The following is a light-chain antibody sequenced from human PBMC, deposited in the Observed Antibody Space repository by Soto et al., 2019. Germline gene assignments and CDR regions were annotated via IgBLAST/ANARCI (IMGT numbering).Light chain of an antibody. J-gene: IGKJ1*01. CDR3: QQYGSSPQT. Sequence: EVVLTQSPGTLSLSPGERATLSCRASQSVSSTYLAWYQQRPGQAPRLLIYGASTRATDIPDRISGSGSGTDFTLTVSRLEPEDFAVYYCQQYGSSPQTFGQGTKVDIK. CDR1: QSVSSTY. V-gene: IGKV3-20*01. CDR2: GAS.